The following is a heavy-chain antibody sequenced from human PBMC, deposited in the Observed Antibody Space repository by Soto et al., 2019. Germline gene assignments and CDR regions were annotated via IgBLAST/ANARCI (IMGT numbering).Heavy chain of an antibody. D-gene: IGHD3-10*01. CDR3: ARATTYGSGSYYNRIDY. Sequence: QVQLVQSGAEVKKPGSSVKVSCKASGGTFSSYTISWVRQAPGQGLEWMGRIIPILGIANYAQKFQGRVTITADKSTSTPYMELSSLRSEDTAVYYGARATTYGSGSYYNRIDYWGQGTLVTVSS. CDR2: IIPILGIA. J-gene: IGHJ4*02. V-gene: IGHV1-69*02. CDR1: GGTFSSYT.